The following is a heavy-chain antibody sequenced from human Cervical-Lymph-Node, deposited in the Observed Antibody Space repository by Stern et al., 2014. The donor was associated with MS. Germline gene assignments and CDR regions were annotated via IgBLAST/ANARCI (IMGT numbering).Heavy chain of an antibody. CDR2: IYPGDSDT. Sequence: EVQLVESGAEVKKPGESLKISCKGSGYSFTSHWIGWVRQMPGKGLEWMGMIYPGDSDTRSSPSFQGQVTISADKSISTAYLQWSSLKASDTAIYYCARHQTDYKGRDYYYYGMDVWGQGTTVTVSS. CDR1: GYSFTSHW. CDR3: ARHQTDYKGRDYYYYGMDV. J-gene: IGHJ6*02. V-gene: IGHV5-51*01. D-gene: IGHD4-11*01.